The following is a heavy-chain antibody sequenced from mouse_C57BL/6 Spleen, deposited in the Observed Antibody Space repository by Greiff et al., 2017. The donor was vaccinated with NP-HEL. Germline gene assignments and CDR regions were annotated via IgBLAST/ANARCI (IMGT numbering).Heavy chain of an antibody. J-gene: IGHJ2*01. Sequence: VKLQESGAELARPGASVKLSCKASGYTFTSYGISWVKQRTGQGLEWIGEIYPRSGNTYYNEKFKGKATLTADKSSSTAYMELRSLTSEDSAVYFCARRDTTVLDYWGQGTTLTVSS. CDR1: GYTFTSYG. D-gene: IGHD1-1*01. CDR2: IYPRSGNT. CDR3: ARRDTTVLDY. V-gene: IGHV1-81*01.